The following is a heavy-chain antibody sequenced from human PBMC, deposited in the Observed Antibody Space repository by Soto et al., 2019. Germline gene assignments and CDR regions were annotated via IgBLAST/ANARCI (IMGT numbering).Heavy chain of an antibody. CDR3: ARGRVDTAMVRASFDY. CDR2: INHSGST. CDR1: GGNFRGYC. D-gene: IGHD5-18*01. J-gene: IGHJ4*02. Sequence: SEPLSLTYTVEGGNFRGYCWSWIRQPPGKGLEWIGEINHSGSTNYNPSLKSRVTISVDTSKNQFSLKLSSVTAADTAVYYCARGRVDTAMVRASFDYWGQGTPVTVSS. V-gene: IGHV4-34*01.